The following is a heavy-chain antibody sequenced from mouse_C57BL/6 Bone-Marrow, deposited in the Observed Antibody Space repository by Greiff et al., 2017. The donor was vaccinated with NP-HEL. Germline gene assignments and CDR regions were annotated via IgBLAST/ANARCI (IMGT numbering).Heavy chain of an antibody. CDR3: TDYDWFAY. CDR1: GFTFSNYW. Sequence: EVKLEESGGGLVQPGGSMKLSCVASGFTFSNYWMNWVRQSPEKGLEWVAQIRLKSDNYATNYAESVKGRFTISRDDSKSRVYLQMNNLRAEDTGIYYCTDYDWFAYWGQGTLVTVSA. V-gene: IGHV6-3*01. D-gene: IGHD2-4*01. CDR2: IRLKSDNYAT. J-gene: IGHJ3*01.